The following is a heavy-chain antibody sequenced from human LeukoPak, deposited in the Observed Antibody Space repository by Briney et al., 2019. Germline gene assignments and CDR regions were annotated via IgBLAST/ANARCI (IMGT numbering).Heavy chain of an antibody. J-gene: IGHJ4*02. D-gene: IGHD2-15*01. Sequence: ASVKVSCKASGYTFTSYGISWVRQAPGQGLEWMGWISSYNGNTNYAQKFQRRVTMTTDTSTSTAYMELRSLRSDDTAVYYCARDCCSGGSCYLGYWGQGTLVTVSS. CDR1: GYTFTSYG. CDR2: ISSYNGNT. V-gene: IGHV1-18*01. CDR3: ARDCCSGGSCYLGY.